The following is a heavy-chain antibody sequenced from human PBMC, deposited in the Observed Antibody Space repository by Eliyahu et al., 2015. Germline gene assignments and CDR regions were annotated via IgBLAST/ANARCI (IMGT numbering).Heavy chain of an antibody. CDR1: GFTFSSYG. CDR3: ARDLHSRIVGRGVIKGWFDP. J-gene: IGHJ5*02. CDR2: IWYDGSNK. V-gene: IGHV3-33*01. Sequence: QVQLVESGGGVVQPGRSLRLSCAASGFTFSSYGMXWVRQAPGKGLXWVAVIWYDGSNKYYADSVKGRFTISRDNSKNTLYLQMNSLRAEDTAVYYCARDLHSRIVGRGVIKGWFDPWGQGTLVTVSS. D-gene: IGHD3-10*01.